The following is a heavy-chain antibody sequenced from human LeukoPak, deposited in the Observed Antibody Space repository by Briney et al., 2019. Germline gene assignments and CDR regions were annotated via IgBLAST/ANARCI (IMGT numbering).Heavy chain of an antibody. V-gene: IGHV3-30*03. J-gene: IGHJ4*02. Sequence: GGSLRLSCVASGFTFSSYGMHWVRQAPGKGLEWVALISYARSNKYYADSVKGRFTISRDNSKNTLYLQMNSLRAEDTAVYYCVGGTYYFDYWGQGTLVTVSS. CDR2: ISYARSNK. CDR1: GFTFSSYG. CDR3: VGGTYYFDY. D-gene: IGHD2-2*01.